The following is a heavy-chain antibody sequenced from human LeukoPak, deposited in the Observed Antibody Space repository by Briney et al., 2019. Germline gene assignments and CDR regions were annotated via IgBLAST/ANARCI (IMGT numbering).Heavy chain of an antibody. D-gene: IGHD3-9*01. Sequence: GGSLRLSCAASGFTFSSYSMNWVRQAPGKGLEWVSSISSSSSYIYYADSVKGRFTISRDNAKNSLYLQMNSLRAEDTAVYYCAREGRAYDILTGYYKWVYYFDYWGQGTLVTVSS. J-gene: IGHJ4*02. V-gene: IGHV3-21*04. CDR3: AREGRAYDILTGYYKWVYYFDY. CDR2: ISSSSSYI. CDR1: GFTFSSYS.